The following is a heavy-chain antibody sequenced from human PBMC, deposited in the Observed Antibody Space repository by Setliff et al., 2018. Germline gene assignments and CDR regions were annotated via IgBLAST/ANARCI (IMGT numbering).Heavy chain of an antibody. D-gene: IGHD2-2*01. J-gene: IGHJ4*02. Sequence: ASVQVSCKASGYTFTSSGINWVRQAPGQGLEWMGWISAYARKFQGRVTMTTDTPTNTAYMELRRLRSDDTAVYSCARGPLDFVVIPAAGKFDYWGEGTLVTVSS. V-gene: IGHV1-18*01. CDR2: ISA. CDR3: ARGPLDFVVIPAAGKFDY. CDR1: GYTFTSSG.